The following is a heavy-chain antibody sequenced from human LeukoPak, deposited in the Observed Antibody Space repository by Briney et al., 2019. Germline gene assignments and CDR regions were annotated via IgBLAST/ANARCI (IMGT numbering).Heavy chain of an antibody. J-gene: IGHJ4*02. D-gene: IGHD3-22*01. V-gene: IGHV3-53*01. CDR3: ASGGYYDSSGYYVPWFDY. CDR1: GFTVSSNY. CDR2: IYSGGST. Sequence: GGSLRLSCAASGFTVSSNYMSWVRQAPGKGLEWVSVIYSGGSTYYADSVKGRITISRDNSKNTLYLQMNSLRAEDTAVYYCASGGYYDSSGYYVPWFDYWGQGTLVTVSS.